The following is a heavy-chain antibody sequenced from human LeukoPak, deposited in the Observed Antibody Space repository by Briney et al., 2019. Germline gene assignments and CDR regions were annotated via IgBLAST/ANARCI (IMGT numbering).Heavy chain of an antibody. CDR1: GFTFTTSA. CDR3: ARGRMTTVTTILGYYYYYMDV. CDR2: IVLGSGNP. J-gene: IGHJ6*03. V-gene: IGHV1-58*02. Sequence: ASVKVSCKASGFTFTTSAIQWVRQARGQRLEWIGWIVLGSGNPNYAQKFQERVTITRDMSTNTAYMELSSLRSEDTAVYYCARGRMTTVTTILGYYYYYMDVWGKGTTVTVSS. D-gene: IGHD4-17*01.